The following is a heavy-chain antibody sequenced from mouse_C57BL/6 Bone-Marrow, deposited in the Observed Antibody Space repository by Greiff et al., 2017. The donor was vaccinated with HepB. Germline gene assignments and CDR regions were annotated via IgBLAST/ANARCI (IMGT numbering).Heavy chain of an antibody. J-gene: IGHJ3*01. Sequence: QVQLQQSGPELVKPGASVKLSCKASGYTFTSYDINWVKQRPGQGLEWIGWIYPRDGSTKYNEKFKGKATLTVDTSSSTAYMELHSLTSEDSAVYLWARRGGYPGFAYWGQGTLVTVSA. CDR1: GYTFTSYD. D-gene: IGHD2-2*01. CDR3: ARRGGYPGFAY. V-gene: IGHV1-85*01. CDR2: IYPRDGST.